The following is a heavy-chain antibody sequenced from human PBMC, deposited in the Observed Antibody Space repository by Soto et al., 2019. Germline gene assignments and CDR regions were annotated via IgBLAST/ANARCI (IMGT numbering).Heavy chain of an antibody. CDR2: IYTSGST. D-gene: IGHD2-2*01. CDR1: GGSISSYY. CDR3: ASGVVPAEGRYYYGMDV. V-gene: IGHV4-4*07. Sequence: LSLTCTVSGGSISSYYWSWIRQPAGKGLEWIGRIYTSGSTNYNPSLKSRVTMSVDTSKNQFSLKLSSVTAADTAVYYCASGVVPAEGRYYYGMDVWGQGTTVTVSS. J-gene: IGHJ6*02.